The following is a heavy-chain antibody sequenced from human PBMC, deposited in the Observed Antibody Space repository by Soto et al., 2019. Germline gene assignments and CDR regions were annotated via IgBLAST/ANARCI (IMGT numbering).Heavy chain of an antibody. V-gene: IGHV4-34*01. D-gene: IGHD3-10*01. CDR3: ARGRITMVRGVISWFYH. CDR2: INHSGSA. CDR1: GGSFSGYY. J-gene: IGHJ5*02. Sequence: SETLSLTCAVYGGSFSGYYWSWIRQPPGKGLEWIGEINHSGSANYNPSLKSRVTISVDTSKNQFSLKLSSVTAADTAVYYCARGRITMVRGVISWFYHWGQGTLVTVS.